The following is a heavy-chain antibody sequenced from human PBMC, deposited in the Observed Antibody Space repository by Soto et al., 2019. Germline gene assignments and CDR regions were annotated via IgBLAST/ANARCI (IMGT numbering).Heavy chain of an antibody. Sequence: ASVKVSCKASGYTFTSYGICWVRQAPGQGLEWMGWITAYSGNTNYAQKFQGRITVTTDTSTSTAYMELRSLRSDDTAVYYCARAASSGRNDYWGQGTPVTVSS. CDR1: GYTFTSYG. V-gene: IGHV1-18*01. D-gene: IGHD3-22*01. CDR2: ITAYSGNT. CDR3: ARAASSGRNDY. J-gene: IGHJ4*02.